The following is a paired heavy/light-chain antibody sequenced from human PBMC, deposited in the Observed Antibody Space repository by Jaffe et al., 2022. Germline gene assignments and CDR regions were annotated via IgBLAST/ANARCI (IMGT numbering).Light chain of an antibody. CDR3: SSYAGSNYFVV. J-gene: IGLJ2*01. CDR1: SSDVGGYNY. CDR2: EVS. Sequence: QSALTQPPSASGSPGQSVTISCTGTSSDVGGYNYVSWYQQHPGKAPKLMIYEVSKRPSGVPDRFSGSKSGNTASLTVSGLQAEDEADYYCSSYAGSNYFVVFGGGTKLTVL. V-gene: IGLV2-8*01.
Heavy chain of an antibody. J-gene: IGHJ3*02. D-gene: IGHD3-9*01. Sequence: QVQLQESGPGLVKPSETLSLTCAVSGYSISSGYYWGWIRQPPGKGLEWIGSIYHSGSTYYNPSLKSRVTISVDTSKNQFSLKLSSVTAADTAVYYCARHGGPLLRYFDWYPNDAFDIWGQGTMVTVSS. CDR2: IYHSGST. CDR1: GYSISSGYY. V-gene: IGHV4-38-2*01. CDR3: ARHGGPLLRYFDWYPNDAFDI.